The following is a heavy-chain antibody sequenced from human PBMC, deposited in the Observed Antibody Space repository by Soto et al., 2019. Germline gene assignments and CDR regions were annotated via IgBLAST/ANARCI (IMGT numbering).Heavy chain of an antibody. CDR1: GFTFSSYW. J-gene: IGHJ4*02. D-gene: IGHD3-22*01. CDR2: LNNDGSST. Sequence: EVQLVESGGDLVQPGGSLRLSCAASGFTFSSYWMHWVRQAPGKGLVWVSRLNNDGSSTSHADSVKGRFTISRDNAKNMLYLQMNSLRAEDTAVYYCARGAETYYYDVGVFWGQGALVTVSS. V-gene: IGHV3-74*01. CDR3: ARGAETYYYDVGVF.